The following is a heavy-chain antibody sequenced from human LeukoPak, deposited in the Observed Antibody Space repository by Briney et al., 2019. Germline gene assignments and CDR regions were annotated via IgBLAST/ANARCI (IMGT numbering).Heavy chain of an antibody. CDR2: ISGSGANT. CDR3: ARASAAASSHWFDP. J-gene: IGHJ5*02. D-gene: IGHD6-13*01. Sequence: GGSLRLSCAASGFIFSNFNDYAMNWVRQAPGKGLEWVSAISGSGANTYYAESVKGRFTISRDNSKNRLCLQMNSLRAEDTAMYYCARASAAASSHWFDPWGQGTLVTVSS. V-gene: IGHV3-23*01. CDR1: GFIFSNFNDYA.